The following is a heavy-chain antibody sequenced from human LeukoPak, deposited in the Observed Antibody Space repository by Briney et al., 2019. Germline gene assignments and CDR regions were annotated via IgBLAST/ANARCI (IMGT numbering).Heavy chain of an antibody. V-gene: IGHV4-59*01. CDR3: ARDSDYYGSGRRDNWFDP. D-gene: IGHD3-10*01. CDR2: IYCSGST. CDR1: GGSISSYY. Sequence: SETLSLTCTVSGGSISSYYWSWIRQPPGKGLEWIGYIYCSGSTNYNPSLKSRVTISVDTSKNQFSLKLSSVTAADTAVYYCARDSDYYGSGRRDNWFDPWGQGTLVTVSS. J-gene: IGHJ5*02.